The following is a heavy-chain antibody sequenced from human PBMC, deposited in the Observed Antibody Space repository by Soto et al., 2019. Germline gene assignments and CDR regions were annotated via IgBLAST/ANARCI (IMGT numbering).Heavy chain of an antibody. V-gene: IGHV2-5*02. CDR3: AHRGDMNGNWDQGYLDH. CDR1: GSSLTSRPVG. D-gene: IGHD2-8*01. Sequence: QITLKESGPTRVKPTQTLTLTCTFSGSSLTSRPVGVSWIHPPPGKALEWLAVIYWDNDKRYSLSLRSRLTIAMDTSKNQVGLTMAYMDPVDTATYFCAHRGDMNGNWDQGYLDHWCQGALDTDST. CDR2: IYWDNDK. J-gene: IGHJ4*02.